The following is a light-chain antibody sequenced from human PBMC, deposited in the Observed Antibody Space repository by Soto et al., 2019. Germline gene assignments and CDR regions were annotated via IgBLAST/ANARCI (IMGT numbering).Light chain of an antibody. V-gene: IGLV2-23*01. J-gene: IGLJ2*01. CDR3: CSYAGSRDVV. CDR2: EGS. Sequence: QSALTQPASVSGSPGQSITISCTGTSSDVGSYNLVSWYQQHPGKAPKLVIYEGSKRPSGVSNRFSGSKSGNTASLTISGLQAEDEADYYCCSYAGSRDVVFGGGTQLTVL. CDR1: SSDVGSYNL.